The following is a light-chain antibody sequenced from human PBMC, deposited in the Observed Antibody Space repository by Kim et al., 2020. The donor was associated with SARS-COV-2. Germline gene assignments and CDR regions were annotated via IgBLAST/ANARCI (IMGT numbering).Light chain of an antibody. Sequence: QSITISCTGTIVYIGSHILVSWYQQFPGKAPKLIIYEVNKRPSGISSRFSASKSGNTAFLKISGLRTEDEASYHCCSYADDSSSVVFGGGTQLTVL. CDR2: EVN. V-gene: IGLV2-23*02. CDR3: CSYADDSSSVV. J-gene: IGLJ2*01. CDR1: IVYIGSHIL.